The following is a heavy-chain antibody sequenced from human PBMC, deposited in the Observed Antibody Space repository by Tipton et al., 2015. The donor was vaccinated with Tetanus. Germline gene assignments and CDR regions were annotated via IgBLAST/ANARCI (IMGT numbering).Heavy chain of an antibody. D-gene: IGHD6-19*01. CDR2: IYQTDST. CDR1: GGLITTGGYS. V-gene: IGHV4-30-2*01. Sequence: TLSLTCALSGGLITTGGYSWGWIRQTPGQGLEWIGYIYQTDSTYYNPSLRSRLTISISRSKNQFSLKLTSVTAADTAVYYCAILPKHWLAPRGAPWGQGILVTVSS. J-gene: IGHJ5*02. CDR3: AILPKHWLAPRGAP.